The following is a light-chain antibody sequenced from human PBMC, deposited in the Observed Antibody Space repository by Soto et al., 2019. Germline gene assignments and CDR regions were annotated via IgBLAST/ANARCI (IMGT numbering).Light chain of an antibody. Sequence: EIVMTQSPDTLSVSPGERATLSCRASQTVSSNLAWYQQKPGQAPRLLIYGASTRATGIPARFSGGGSGTELTLTISSLQSEDFAVYYCQQYNNWPITFGQGTRLEI. V-gene: IGKV3-15*01. CDR2: GAS. CDR1: QTVSSN. J-gene: IGKJ5*01. CDR3: QQYNNWPIT.